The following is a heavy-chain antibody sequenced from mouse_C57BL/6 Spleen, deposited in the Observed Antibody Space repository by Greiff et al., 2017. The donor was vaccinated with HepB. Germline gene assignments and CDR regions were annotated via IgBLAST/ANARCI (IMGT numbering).Heavy chain of an antibody. D-gene: IGHD2-4*01. Sequence: QVQLKESGAELVKPGASVKISCKASGYAFSSYWMNWVKQRPGKGLEWIGQIYPGDGDTNYNGKFKGKATLTADKSSSTAYMQLSSLTSEDSAVYVCARFDYDKDYAMDYWGQGTSVTVSS. CDR2: IYPGDGDT. J-gene: IGHJ4*01. V-gene: IGHV1-80*01. CDR3: ARFDYDKDYAMDY. CDR1: GYAFSSYW.